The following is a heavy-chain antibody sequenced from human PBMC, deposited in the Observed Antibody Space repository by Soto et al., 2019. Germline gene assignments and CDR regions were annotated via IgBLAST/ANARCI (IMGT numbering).Heavy chain of an antibody. CDR1: GFTVSSNY. D-gene: IGHD4-4*01. CDR2: IYSGGST. CDR3: AREGGVYSNSEYFQH. Sequence: EVQLVESGGGLIQPGGSLRLSCAASGFTVSSNYMSWVRQAPGKGLEWVSVIYSGGSTYYADSVKGRFTISRDNSKNTLYLQMNSLRAEDTAVYYCAREGGVYSNSEYFQHWGQGTLVTVSS. V-gene: IGHV3-53*01. J-gene: IGHJ1*01.